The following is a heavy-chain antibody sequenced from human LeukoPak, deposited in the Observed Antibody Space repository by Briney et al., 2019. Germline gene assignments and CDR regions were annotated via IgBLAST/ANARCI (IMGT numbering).Heavy chain of an antibody. V-gene: IGHV3-21*01. Sequence: PGGSLRLSCAASGFTFSSYSMNRVRQAPGKGLEWVSSISSSSSYIYYADSVKGRFTISRDNAKNSLYLQMNSLRAEDTAVYYCARCRTYSSSWYSDYWGQGTLVTVSS. CDR2: ISSSSSYI. D-gene: IGHD6-13*01. J-gene: IGHJ4*02. CDR3: ARCRTYSSSWYSDY. CDR1: GFTFSSYS.